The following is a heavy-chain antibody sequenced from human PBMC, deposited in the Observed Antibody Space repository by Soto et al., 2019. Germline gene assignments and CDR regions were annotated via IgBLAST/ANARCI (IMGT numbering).Heavy chain of an antibody. CDR1: GFTFSSYA. J-gene: IGHJ4*02. D-gene: IGHD1-26*01. V-gene: IGHV3-30-3*01. Sequence: QVQLVESGGGVVQPGRSLRLSCAASGFTFSSYAMHWVRQAPGKGLEWVAVISYDGSNKYYADSVKGRFTISRDNSKNTLYLQMNSLRAEATAVYYCARPRIVGAPSPDYWGQGTLVTVSS. CDR3: ARPRIVGAPSPDY. CDR2: ISYDGSNK.